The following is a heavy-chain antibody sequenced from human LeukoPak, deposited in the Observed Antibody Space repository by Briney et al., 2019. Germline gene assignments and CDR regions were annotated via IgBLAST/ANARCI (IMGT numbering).Heavy chain of an antibody. CDR1: GGTFSNYI. CDR3: ATRNSEDIVVVVAAKYFDY. V-gene: IGHV1-69*13. J-gene: IGHJ4*02. CDR2: IIPLFGTK. D-gene: IGHD2-15*01. Sequence: ASVKVSCKASGGTFSNYIIKCVRQAPGQGLEWLGGIIPLFGTKDYTQKFQGRVTITADGPTSTAHMELSSLRSEDTAVYYCATRNSEDIVVVVAAKYFDYWGQGTLVTVSS.